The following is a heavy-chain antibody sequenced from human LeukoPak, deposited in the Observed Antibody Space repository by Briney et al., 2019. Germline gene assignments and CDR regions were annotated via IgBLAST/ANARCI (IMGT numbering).Heavy chain of an antibody. Sequence: ASVKVSCKASGYTFTSYAIHWVRQAPGQRLEWMGWISAGNGNTKYSQNFQGRVTFISNTSATTAFMELSSLRSEDTAVYYCARPGSSGWYYFDYWGQGTLVTVSS. J-gene: IGHJ4*02. V-gene: IGHV1-3*01. CDR1: GYTFTSYA. CDR3: ARPGSSGWYYFDY. CDR2: ISAGNGNT. D-gene: IGHD6-19*01.